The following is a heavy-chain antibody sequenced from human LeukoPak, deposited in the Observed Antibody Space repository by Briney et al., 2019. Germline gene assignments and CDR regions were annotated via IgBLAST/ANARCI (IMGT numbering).Heavy chain of an antibody. CDR2: INHSGST. CDR1: GGSFSGYY. V-gene: IGHV4-34*01. CDR3: ARKGSLLLWFGELRYYFDY. D-gene: IGHD3-10*01. J-gene: IGHJ4*02. Sequence: SETLSLTCAVYGGSFSGYYWNWIRQPPGKGLEWIGEINHSGSTNYNPSLKSRVTISVDTSKNQFSLKLSSVTAADTAVYYCARKGSLLLWFGELRYYFDYWGQGTLVTVSS.